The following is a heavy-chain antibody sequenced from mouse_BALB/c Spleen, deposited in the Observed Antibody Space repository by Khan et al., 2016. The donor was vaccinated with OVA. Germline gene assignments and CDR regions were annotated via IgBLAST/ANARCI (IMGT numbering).Heavy chain of an antibody. CDR2: IYPGTDNR. CDR3: AREGAVCDFDY. J-gene: IGHJ2*01. D-gene: IGHD3-3*01. CDR1: GYTFTSYW. V-gene: IGHV1-76*01. Sequence: VQLVESGAELARPGASVKLSCKTSGYTFTSYWIHWVKQRPGQGLEWIARIYPGTDNRYYNEKFKDKATLTADKSSSTAYMQLSSLKSDDSDVYYWAREGAVCDFDYWGQGTTVTVSS.